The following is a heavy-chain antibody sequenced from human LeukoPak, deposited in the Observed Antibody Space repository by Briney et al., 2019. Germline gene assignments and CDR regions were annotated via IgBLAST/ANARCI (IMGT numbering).Heavy chain of an antibody. D-gene: IGHD3-22*01. V-gene: IGHV3-20*04. J-gene: IGHJ6*03. Sequence: GGSLRLSCAASGFTFNNYGRSWVRQAPGKGLEWVSGVNWIGGSTGYADSVKGRFTISGVNAKNSLYLQMNSLRAEDTALYYCARSYDSSGYPIYYYYYMGVWGKGTTVTVSS. CDR1: GFTFNNYG. CDR3: ARSYDSSGYPIYYYYYMGV. CDR2: VNWIGGST.